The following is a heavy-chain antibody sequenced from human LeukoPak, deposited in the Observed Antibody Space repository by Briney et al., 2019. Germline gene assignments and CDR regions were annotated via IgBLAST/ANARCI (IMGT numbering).Heavy chain of an antibody. D-gene: IGHD6-19*01. CDR2: INPNSGGT. CDR3: ARGAPMYSSGWIYYFDY. V-gene: IGHV1-2*02. J-gene: IGHJ4*02. CDR1: GYTFTGYY. Sequence: ASVKVSCKASGYTFTGYYMHWVRQAPGQGLEWMGWINPNSGGTNYAQKFQGRVTMTRDTSISTAYMELSRLRSDDTAVYYCARGAPMYSSGWIYYFDYWGQGTLVAVSS.